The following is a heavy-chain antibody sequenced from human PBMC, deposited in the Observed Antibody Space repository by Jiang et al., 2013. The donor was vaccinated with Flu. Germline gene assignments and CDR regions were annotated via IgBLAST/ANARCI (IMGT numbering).Heavy chain of an antibody. CDR2: IYYTGIT. V-gene: IGHV4-59*08. Sequence: GPGLVKPSQTLSLTCTVSGGSISPYYWIWLRQSSGRGLEWIGYIYYTGITKYNASLRRRVTISVDTSKNQFSLNLSSVTAADTAVYYCAKHAPNHKGDYFDNWGQGILVTVSS. CDR1: GGSISPYY. D-gene: IGHD1-14*01. J-gene: IGHJ4*02. CDR3: AKHAPNHKGDYFDN.